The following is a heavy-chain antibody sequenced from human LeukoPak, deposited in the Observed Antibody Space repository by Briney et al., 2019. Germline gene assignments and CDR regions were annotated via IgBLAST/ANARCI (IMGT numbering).Heavy chain of an antibody. CDR2: IYYSGST. CDR3: ARGDVVATALDY. Sequence: SETLSLTCTVSGGSISSGGYYWSWIRQHPGKGLEWIGYIYYSGSTKYNPSLKSRVTISVDTSKNQFSLKLNSVTAADTAVYYCARGDVVATALDYWGQGTLVTVSS. V-gene: IGHV4-61*08. CDR1: GGSISSGGYY. J-gene: IGHJ4*02. D-gene: IGHD5-12*01.